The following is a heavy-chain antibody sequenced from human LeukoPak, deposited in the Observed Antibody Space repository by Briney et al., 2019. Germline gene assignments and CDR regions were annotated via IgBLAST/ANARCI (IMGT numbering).Heavy chain of an antibody. CDR3: TKDQGIAVAGTD. V-gene: IGHV1-2*02. Sequence: ASVKVSCKASGYTFSGYYIHWARQAPGQGLEWMGWINPSSGATRYAQKFQDRVTMSSDTSITTAYMDLSRLRSDDTAVYYCTKDQGIAVAGTDWGQGTMVTVPS. CDR1: GYTFSGYY. D-gene: IGHD6-19*01. J-gene: IGHJ3*01. CDR2: INPSSGAT.